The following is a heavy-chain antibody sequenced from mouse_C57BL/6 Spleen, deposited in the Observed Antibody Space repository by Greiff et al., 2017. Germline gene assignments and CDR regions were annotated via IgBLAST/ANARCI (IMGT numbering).Heavy chain of an antibody. Sequence: QVQLQQPGPELVQPGASVKISCKASGYAFSSSWMNWVKQRPGKGLEWIGRIYPGDGDTNYNGKFKGKATLTVDTSSSTAYMQLSSLTSEDSAVYYCARRYFDFWGTGTTVTVSS. J-gene: IGHJ1*03. V-gene: IGHV1-82*01. CDR2: IYPGDGDT. CDR1: GYAFSSSW. CDR3: ARRYFDF.